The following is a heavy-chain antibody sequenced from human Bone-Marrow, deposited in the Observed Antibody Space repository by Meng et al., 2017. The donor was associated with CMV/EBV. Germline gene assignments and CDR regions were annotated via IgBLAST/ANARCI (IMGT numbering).Heavy chain of an antibody. Sequence: ASVKVSCKASGYTFTSYYMHWVRQAPGQGLEWMGIINPSGGSTSYAQKFQGRVTMTRDTSTSTVYMELSSLRSEDTAVYYCARVRQIVVVPEYYFDYWGQGTLVTVSS. CDR3: ARVRQIVVVPEYYFDY. J-gene: IGHJ4*02. V-gene: IGHV1-46*01. D-gene: IGHD2-2*01. CDR2: INPSGGST. CDR1: GYTFTSYY.